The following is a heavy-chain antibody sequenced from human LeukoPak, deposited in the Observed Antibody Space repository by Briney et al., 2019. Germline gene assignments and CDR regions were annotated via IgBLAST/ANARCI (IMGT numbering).Heavy chain of an antibody. CDR2: INQDGSAK. V-gene: IGHV3-7*01. J-gene: IGHJ4*02. CDR3: ARSGRGDY. D-gene: IGHD6-25*01. Sequence: GGSLRLSCAASGFTFSNYWMSWVRQAPGKGLEWLANINQDGSAKYYVDSMKGRFTISRDNAKNSVYLEMNTLRAEDTAVYYCARSGRGDYWGQGTLVTVSS. CDR1: GFTFSNYW.